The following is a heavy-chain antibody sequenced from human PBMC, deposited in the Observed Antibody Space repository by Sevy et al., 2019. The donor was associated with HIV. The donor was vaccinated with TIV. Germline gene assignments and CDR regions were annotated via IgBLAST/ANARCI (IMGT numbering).Heavy chain of an antibody. CDR3: AQDQEVTGWYSEFFHH. CDR2: ISGSGEST. J-gene: IGHJ1*01. Sequence: QPGGSLRLSCAASGFTFDNYAMNWVRQAPGKGLEWVSGISGSGESTYYADSVKGRFIISRDSSKNTVYLQMNSLRAEDTAIYYCAQDQEVTGWYSEFFHHWGQGTLVTVSS. D-gene: IGHD6-19*01. V-gene: IGHV3-23*01. CDR1: GFTFDNYA.